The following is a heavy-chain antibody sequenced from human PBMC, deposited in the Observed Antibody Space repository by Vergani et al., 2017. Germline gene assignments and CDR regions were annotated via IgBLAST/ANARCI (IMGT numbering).Heavy chain of an antibody. CDR3: ARDGGYCSSTSWYYYYYMDV. J-gene: IGHJ6*03. CDR2: ISYDGSNK. D-gene: IGHD2-2*01. Sequence: QVQLVESGGGVVQPGRSLRLSCAASGFTFSSYAMHWVRQAPGKGLEWVAVISYDGSNKYYADSVKGRFTISRDNSKNTLYLQMNSLRAEDTAVYYCARDGGYCSSTSWYYYYYMDVWGKGTTVTVSS. V-gene: IGHV3-30-3*01. CDR1: GFTFSSYA.